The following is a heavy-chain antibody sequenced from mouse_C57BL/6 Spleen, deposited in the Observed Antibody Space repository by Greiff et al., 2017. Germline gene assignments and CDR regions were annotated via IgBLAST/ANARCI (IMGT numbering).Heavy chain of an antibody. V-gene: IGHV14-1*01. CDR2: IDPEDGDT. CDR3: TTGDWPSYYAMDY. J-gene: IGHJ4*01. CDR1: GFNIKDYY. D-gene: IGHD2-13*01. Sequence: EVMLVESGAELVRPGASVKLSCTASGFNIKDYYMHWVKQRPEQGLEWIGRIDPEDGDTEYAPKFQGKATMTADTSSNTAYLQLSSLTSEDTAVYYCTTGDWPSYYAMDYWGQGTSVTVSS.